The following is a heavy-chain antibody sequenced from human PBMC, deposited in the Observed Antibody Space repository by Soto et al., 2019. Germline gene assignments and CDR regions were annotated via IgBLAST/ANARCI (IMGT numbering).Heavy chain of an antibody. V-gene: IGHV4-4*02. J-gene: IGHJ3*02. CDR2: IYHSGST. Sequence: QVQLQESGPGLVKPSGTLSLTCAVSGGSISSSNWWSWVRQPPGKGLEWIGEIYHSGSTNYTPSLKSRVTISVDEAKNPSALKLSSVTAADTAVYYCATAAAGREQGACDIWRQATMVTVSS. D-gene: IGHD6-13*01. CDR1: GGSISSSNW. CDR3: ATAAAGREQGACDI.